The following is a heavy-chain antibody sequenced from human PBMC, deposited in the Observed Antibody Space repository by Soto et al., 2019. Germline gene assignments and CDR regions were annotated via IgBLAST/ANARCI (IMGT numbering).Heavy chain of an antibody. J-gene: IGHJ5*02. Sequence: ASGKVSCKVSGYTLTELSMHWVRQAPGKGLEWMGGFDPEDGETIYAQKFQGRVTMTEDTSTDTAYMELSSLRSEDTAVYYCATGNFDWPHNWFDPWGQGTLVTVSS. CDR3: ATGNFDWPHNWFDP. CDR1: GYTLTELS. V-gene: IGHV1-24*01. CDR2: FDPEDGET. D-gene: IGHD3-9*01.